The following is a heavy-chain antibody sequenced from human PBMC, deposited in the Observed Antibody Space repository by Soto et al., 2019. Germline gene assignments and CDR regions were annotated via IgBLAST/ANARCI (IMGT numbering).Heavy chain of an antibody. V-gene: IGHV4-59*05. CDR2: IYYSGST. CDR3: ATQEVGGSYVYTFDP. D-gene: IGHD1-26*01. J-gene: IGHJ5*02. CDR1: GGSISSYY. Sequence: LSLTCTVSGGSISSYYWSWIRQPPGKGLEWIGSIYYSGSTYYNPSLKSRVTISVDTSKNQFSLKLSSVTAADTAVYYCATQEVGGSYVYTFDPWGQGTLVTVSS.